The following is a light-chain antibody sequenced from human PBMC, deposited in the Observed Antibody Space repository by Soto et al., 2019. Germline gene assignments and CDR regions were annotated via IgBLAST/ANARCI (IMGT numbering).Light chain of an antibody. Sequence: QSALTQPASVSGSPGQSITISCTGTSSDIGGYNYVSWYQQHPGKAPKLIIYDVSNRPSGISNRFSGSKSGNTASLTISGLQAEDEADYFCSSYTTSNALFGGGTKVTVL. CDR1: SSDIGGYNY. CDR2: DVS. V-gene: IGLV2-14*03. J-gene: IGLJ3*02. CDR3: SSYTTSNAL.